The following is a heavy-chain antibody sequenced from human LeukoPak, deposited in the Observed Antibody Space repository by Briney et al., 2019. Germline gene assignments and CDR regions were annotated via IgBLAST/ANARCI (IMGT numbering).Heavy chain of an antibody. CDR1: GFTFSDYH. J-gene: IGHJ4*02. V-gene: IGHV3-11*03. Sequence: GRSLRLSCVASGFTFSDYHMSWIRQAPGKGLEWVSYISSSSSYTNYADSVKGRFTISRDSAKNSLYLQMNSLRAEDTAVYYCARSTLYDILTEYYFDYWGQGTLVTVSS. D-gene: IGHD3-9*01. CDR2: ISSSSSYT. CDR3: ARSTLYDILTEYYFDY.